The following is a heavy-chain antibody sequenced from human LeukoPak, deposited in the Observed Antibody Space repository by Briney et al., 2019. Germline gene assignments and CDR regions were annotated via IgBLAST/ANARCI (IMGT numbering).Heavy chain of an antibody. D-gene: IGHD6-19*01. Sequence: ASVKVPCKASGYSFTSQYMHWVRQAPGQGLEWMGIINPSGGSTTYAQKFQGRVTMTRDTSTSTVYMELSSLRSEDTAVYYCARSPYEYGSVGYWGQGTLVTVSS. CDR1: GYSFTSQY. V-gene: IGHV1-46*01. CDR3: ARSPYEYGSVGY. CDR2: INPSGGST. J-gene: IGHJ4*02.